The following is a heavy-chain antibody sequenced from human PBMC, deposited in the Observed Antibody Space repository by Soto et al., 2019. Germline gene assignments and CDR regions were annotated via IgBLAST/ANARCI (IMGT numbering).Heavy chain of an antibody. CDR1: GGSFSGYY. CDR2: INHSGST. J-gene: IGHJ4*02. V-gene: IGHV4-34*01. CDR3: ARDSWNDVYFDY. Sequence: SETLSLTCAVYGGSFSGYYWSWIRQPPGKGLEWIGEINHSGSTNYNPSLRSRVTISVDTSKNQFSLKLTSVTTADTAVYYCARDSWNDVYFDYWGQGNLVTVSS. D-gene: IGHD1-20*01.